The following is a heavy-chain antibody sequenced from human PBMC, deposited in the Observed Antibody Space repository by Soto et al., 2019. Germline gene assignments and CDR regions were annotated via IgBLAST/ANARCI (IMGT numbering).Heavy chain of an antibody. CDR1: GFTLSGRS. D-gene: IGHD3-10*01. J-gene: IGHJ6*04. Sequence: VQLVESGGGLVQPGGSLRLSCAASGFTLSGRSMHWVRQAPGKGLVCVSGIDNAGTDSTYADSVKGRFTSSRDNAKNMLYLQMNSLRVEDTAVYYCARGWFGPDVWGKGTTVTVSS. V-gene: IGHV3-74*01. CDR3: ARGWFGPDV. CDR2: IDNAGTDS.